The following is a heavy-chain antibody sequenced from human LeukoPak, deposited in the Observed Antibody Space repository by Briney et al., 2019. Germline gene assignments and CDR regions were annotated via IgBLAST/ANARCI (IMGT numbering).Heavy chain of an antibody. J-gene: IGHJ4*02. Sequence: PSETLSLTCAVYGGSFSGYYWSWIRQPPGKGLEWIGEINHSGSTNYNPSLKSRVTISVGTSKNQFSLKLSSVTAADTAVYYCARGPYYYDSSGYYYFDYWGQGTLVTVSS. D-gene: IGHD3-22*01. CDR3: ARGPYYYDSSGYYYFDY. CDR2: INHSGST. CDR1: GGSFSGYY. V-gene: IGHV4-34*01.